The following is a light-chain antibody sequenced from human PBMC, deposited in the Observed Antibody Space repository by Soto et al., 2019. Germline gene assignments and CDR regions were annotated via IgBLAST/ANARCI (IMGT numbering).Light chain of an antibody. CDR1: QSVDIN. Sequence: IVMTQSPVTLSASPGERVTLSCRASQSVDINLAWYQQKPGQAPRLLISEASTRASDVPSRFSGTGSGTDFTLTISSLQSEDFAVYFCQQYSKWPPRYTFGQGTKVEIK. CDR3: QQYSKWPPRYT. CDR2: EAS. V-gene: IGKV3-15*01. J-gene: IGKJ2*01.